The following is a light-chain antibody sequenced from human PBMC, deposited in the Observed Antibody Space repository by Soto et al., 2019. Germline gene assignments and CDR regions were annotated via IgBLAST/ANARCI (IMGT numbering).Light chain of an antibody. Sequence: IQMTQSPSSLSASVGDRVTITCRASQRNTTYLNWYQQKPGKAPKLLISTAATLQGGVPSRFSGSGSGTDFTLTITTLQPEDFATYFCQQSYSTPYTFGQGTKLEIK. CDR2: TAA. V-gene: IGKV1-39*01. CDR3: QQSYSTPYT. J-gene: IGKJ2*01. CDR1: QRNTTY.